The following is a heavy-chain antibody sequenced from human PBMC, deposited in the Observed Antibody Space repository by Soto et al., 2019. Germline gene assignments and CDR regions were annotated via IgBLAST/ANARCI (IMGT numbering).Heavy chain of an antibody. Sequence: GGSLRLSCAASGFTFSSYSMNWVRQAPGKGLEWVSYISSSSSTIYYADSVKGRFTISRDNAKNSLYLQMNSLRAEDTAVYYCARATNPIIDYWGQGTLVTVSS. J-gene: IGHJ4*02. D-gene: IGHD5-12*01. CDR2: ISSSSSTI. CDR1: GFTFSSYS. V-gene: IGHV3-48*01. CDR3: ARATNPIIDY.